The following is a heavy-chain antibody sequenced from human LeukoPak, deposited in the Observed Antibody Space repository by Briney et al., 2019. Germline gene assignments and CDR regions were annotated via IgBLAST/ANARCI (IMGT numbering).Heavy chain of an antibody. V-gene: IGHV3-30*18. J-gene: IGHJ4*02. CDR3: AKGGYTYGSPYFDY. CDR2: ISYDGSDK. Sequence: GGSLRLSCAASGFTFSSYGMHWVRQAPGKGLEWVAVISYDGSDKEYADSVKGRFTISRDNSKNTLYLQMDSLRAEDTSVYYCAKGGYTYGSPYFDYWGQGTLVAVSS. CDR1: GFTFSSYG. D-gene: IGHD5-18*01.